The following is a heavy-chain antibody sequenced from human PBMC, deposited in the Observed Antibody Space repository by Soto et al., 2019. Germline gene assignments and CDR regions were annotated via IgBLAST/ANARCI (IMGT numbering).Heavy chain of an antibody. D-gene: IGHD1-1*01. CDR1: GYTFTSYA. CDR2: INAGNGNT. Sequence: ASVKVSCKASGYTFTSYAMHWVRQAPGQRLEWMGWINAGNGNTKYSQKFQGRVTITRDTSASTAYMELSSLRADDMALYYCAREGSPGTNDCWGQGTLVTVSS. V-gene: IGHV1-3*01. J-gene: IGHJ4*02. CDR3: AREGSPGTNDC.